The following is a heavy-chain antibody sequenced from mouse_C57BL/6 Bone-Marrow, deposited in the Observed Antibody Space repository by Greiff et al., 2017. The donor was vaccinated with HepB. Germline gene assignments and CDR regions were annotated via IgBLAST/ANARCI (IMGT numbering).Heavy chain of an antibody. V-gene: IGHV1-64*01. CDR1: GYTFTSYW. Sequence: VQLQQPGAELVKPGASVKLSCKASGYTFTSYWMHWVKQRPGQGLEWIGMIHPNSGSTNYNEKFKSKATLTVDKSSSTAYLQLSSLTSEDSAVYYGARQCPYYYSSSNWYFDVWGTGTTVTVSS. CDR3: ARQCPYYYSSSNWYFDV. D-gene: IGHD1-1*01. CDR2: IHPNSGST. J-gene: IGHJ1*03.